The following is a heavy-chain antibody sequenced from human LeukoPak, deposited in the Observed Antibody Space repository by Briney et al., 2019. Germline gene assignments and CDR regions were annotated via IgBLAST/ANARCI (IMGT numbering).Heavy chain of an antibody. CDR3: ASYTYYSDTSGYYYRDAFDI. J-gene: IGHJ3*02. CDR1: GGSISSSNYY. Sequence: SETLSLTCTVSGGSISSSNYYWGWIRQPPGKGLEWIGSIFYSGSTYYNPSLKSRVTISVDTSKNQFSLKLSSVTAADTAVYYCASYTYYSDTSGYYYRDAFDIWGQGTMVTVSS. D-gene: IGHD3-22*01. V-gene: IGHV4-39*07. CDR2: IFYSGST.